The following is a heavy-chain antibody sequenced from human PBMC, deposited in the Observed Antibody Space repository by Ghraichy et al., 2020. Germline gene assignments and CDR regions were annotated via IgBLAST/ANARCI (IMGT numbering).Heavy chain of an antibody. Sequence: GGSLRLSCAASGFTFDDYAMHWVRQAPGKGLEWVSGISWNSGSIGYADSVKGRFTISRDNAKNSLYLQMNSLRAEDTALYYCAKDSWAVADSIDYWGQGTLVTVSS. CDR1: GFTFDDYA. CDR3: AKDSWAVADSIDY. D-gene: IGHD6-19*01. J-gene: IGHJ4*02. V-gene: IGHV3-9*01. CDR2: ISWNSGSI.